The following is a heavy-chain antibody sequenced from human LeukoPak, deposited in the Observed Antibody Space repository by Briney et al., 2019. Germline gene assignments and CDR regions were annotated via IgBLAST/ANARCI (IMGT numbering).Heavy chain of an antibody. J-gene: IGHJ4*02. CDR1: GFTFYNYA. CDR2: ITDSGGDT. D-gene: IGHD6-6*01. CDR3: AKGSRSSRPYYFDY. V-gene: IGHV3-23*01. Sequence: GGSLRLSCAASGFTFYNYAMSWVRQAPGEGLEWVSAITDSGGDTYHADSVKGRFTISRDNSKNTLYLQMNSLRVEDTAMYYCAKGSRSSRPYYFDYWGQGILVTVSS.